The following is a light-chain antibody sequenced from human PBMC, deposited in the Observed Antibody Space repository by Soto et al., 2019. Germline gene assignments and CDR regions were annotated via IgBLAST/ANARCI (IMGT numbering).Light chain of an antibody. J-gene: IGKJ5*01. V-gene: IGKV3-20*01. CDR2: GAS. Sequence: EIVLTQSPGTLPLSPGERATLSCRASQSVRGNYLAWYQQRPGRAPKLLIYGASSRATGIPDRFSGSGSGTDFTLSISRLEPEDSAVYFCQQYGSSPLTFGGGTRLEIK. CDR3: QQYGSSPLT. CDR1: QSVRGNY.